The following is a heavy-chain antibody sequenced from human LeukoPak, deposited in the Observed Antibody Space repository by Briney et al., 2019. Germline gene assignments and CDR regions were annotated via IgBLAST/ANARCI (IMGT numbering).Heavy chain of an antibody. V-gene: IGHV3-23*01. J-gene: IGHJ4*02. CDR1: GFTFSSYA. D-gene: IGHD1-26*01. Sequence: GGSLRLSCAASGFTFSSYAMSWVRKAPGKGLELVSGISGSGGTTYYADSVKGRFTISRDNSKNTLYLQMNSLRAEDTALYFCAKKAQYNGNYPLDYWGQGTLVTVSS. CDR2: ISGSGGTT. CDR3: AKKAQYNGNYPLDY.